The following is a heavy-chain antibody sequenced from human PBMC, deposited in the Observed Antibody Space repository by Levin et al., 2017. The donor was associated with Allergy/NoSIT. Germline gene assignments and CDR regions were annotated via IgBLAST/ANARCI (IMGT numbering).Heavy chain of an antibody. D-gene: IGHD6-13*01. CDR3: AVDASRAPY. CDR2: IDPENGET. CDR1: GYRFTDYY. V-gene: IGHV1-69-2*01. J-gene: IGHJ4*02. Sequence: KISCKISGYRFTDYYMHWVQQAPGKGLEWMGLIDPENGETKFAERFQGRLTIIADTSTDTAYMELSGLISDDTAVYYCAVDASRAPYWGQGTLVTVSS.